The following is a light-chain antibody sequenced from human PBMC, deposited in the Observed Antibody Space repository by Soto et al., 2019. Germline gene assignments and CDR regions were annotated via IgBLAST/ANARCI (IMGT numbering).Light chain of an antibody. V-gene: IGKV1-6*01. CDR1: QGIRND. CDR2: AAS. Sequence: AIQMTQSPSSLSASVGDRVTLTCRAIQGIRNDLGWYQQTPGKAPKLXIYAASSLQSGVPSRFSGSGAGTDCTRTISSLQPEDVETDYCQQRNSYTRTFGQGTKVDIK. CDR3: QQRNSYTRT. J-gene: IGKJ2*01.